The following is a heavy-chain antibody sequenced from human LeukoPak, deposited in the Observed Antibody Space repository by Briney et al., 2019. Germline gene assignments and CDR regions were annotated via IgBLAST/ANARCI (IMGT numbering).Heavy chain of an antibody. J-gene: IGHJ3*01. V-gene: IGHV1-2*02. D-gene: IGHD3-3*01. CDR2: INPNSGGT. Sequence: ASVKVSCKASGYTFTDYYMHWIRQAPGQGLEWMGWINPNSGGTNYAQKFQGSVSMTRDTSITTAYMELSRLRFDDTAVYYCARVTLRFLGDVFDLWGQGTMVTVSS. CDR3: ARVTLRFLGDVFDL. CDR1: GYTFTDYY.